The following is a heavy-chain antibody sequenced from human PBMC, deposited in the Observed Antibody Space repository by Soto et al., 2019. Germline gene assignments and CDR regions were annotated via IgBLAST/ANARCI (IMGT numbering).Heavy chain of an antibody. J-gene: IGHJ5*02. CDR2: IYPGDSDT. Sequence: GESLKISCKGSGYSFTIYWIGWVRQMPGKGLEWMGIIYPGDSDTRYSPSFQGQVTISADKSISTAYLQWSSLKASDTAMYYCXRRGIGYSSSWRNWFDPWGQGTLVTVSS. D-gene: IGHD6-13*01. CDR3: XRRGIGYSSSWRNWFDP. V-gene: IGHV5-51*01. CDR1: GYSFTIYW.